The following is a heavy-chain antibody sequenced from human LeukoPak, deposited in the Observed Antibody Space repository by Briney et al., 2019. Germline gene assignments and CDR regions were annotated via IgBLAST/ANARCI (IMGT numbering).Heavy chain of an antibody. CDR3: ARAGLLWFGELLHNWFDP. J-gene: IGHJ5*02. D-gene: IGHD3-10*01. Sequence: SETLSLTCTVSGGSISSSSYYWGWIRQPPGEALEWIGSIYYSGSTNYIPSLKSRLTISVDTSKNQFSLKLSSVTAADTAVYYCARAGLLWFGELLHNWFDPWGQGTLVTVSS. V-gene: IGHV4-39*01. CDR1: GGSISSSSYY. CDR2: IYYSGST.